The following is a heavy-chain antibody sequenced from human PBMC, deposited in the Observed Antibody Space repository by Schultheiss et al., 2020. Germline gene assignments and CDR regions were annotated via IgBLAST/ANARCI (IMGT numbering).Heavy chain of an antibody. D-gene: IGHD6-6*01. CDR3: ARHQYSSSSSKLRPVVYYFDY. V-gene: IGHV3-64*04. J-gene: IGHJ4*02. CDR1: GFTFSSYT. Sequence: GGSLRLSCSASGFTFSSYTMHWVRQAPGMGLEYVAFIESDGTITSYGDSVRGRFTISRDTAKDMLYLQMNTLRLEDTAVYYCARHQYSSSSSKLRPVVYYFDYWGQGTLVTVSS. CDR2: IESDGTIT.